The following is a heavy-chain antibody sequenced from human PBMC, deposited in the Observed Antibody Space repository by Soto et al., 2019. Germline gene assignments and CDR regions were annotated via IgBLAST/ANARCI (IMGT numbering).Heavy chain of an antibody. J-gene: IGHJ4*02. CDR3: ASTASITMVRGPLDY. D-gene: IGHD3-10*01. CDR2: IIPILGIA. Sequence: GASVKVSCKASGGTFSSYTISWVRQAPGQGLEWMGRIIPILGIANYAQKFRGRVTITADKSTSTAYMELSSLRSEDTAVYYCASTASITMVRGPLDYWGQGTLVTVSS. V-gene: IGHV1-69*02. CDR1: GGTFSSYT.